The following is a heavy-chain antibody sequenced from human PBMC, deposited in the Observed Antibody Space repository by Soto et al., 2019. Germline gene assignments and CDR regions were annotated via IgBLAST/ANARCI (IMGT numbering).Heavy chain of an antibody. CDR3: AREGPYYGMDV. Sequence: PGGSLRLSCAASGFTFSGSAMHWVRQASGKGLEWVGRIRSKANSYATAYAASVKGRFTISRDNAKNSLYLQMNSLRAEDTAVYYCAREGPYYGMDVWGQGTTVTVSS. CDR1: GFTFSGSA. J-gene: IGHJ6*02. V-gene: IGHV3-73*01. CDR2: IRSKANSYAT.